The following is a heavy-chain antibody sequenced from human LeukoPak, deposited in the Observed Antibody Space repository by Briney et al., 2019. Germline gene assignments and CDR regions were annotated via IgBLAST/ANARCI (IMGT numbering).Heavy chain of an antibody. D-gene: IGHD4-17*01. CDR3: ARGGEPNYYYYYMDV. V-gene: IGHV4-34*01. Sequence: SETLSLTYAVYGGSFSGYYWSWIRQPPGKGLEWIGEINHSGSTNYNPSLKSRVTISVDTSKNQFSLKLSSVTAADTAVYYCARGGEPNYYYYYMDVWGKGTTVTVSS. CDR1: GGSFSGYY. J-gene: IGHJ6*03. CDR2: INHSGST.